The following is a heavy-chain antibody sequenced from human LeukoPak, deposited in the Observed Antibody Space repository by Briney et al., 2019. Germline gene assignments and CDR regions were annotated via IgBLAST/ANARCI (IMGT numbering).Heavy chain of an antibody. CDR3: ARVDIAAAGTGGDY. CDR2: IIPIFGTA. V-gene: IGHV1-69*06. D-gene: IGHD6-13*01. Sequence: RASLKVSCKASGGTFSSYAISWVRQAPGQGLEWMGGIIPIFGTANYAQKFQGRVTITADKSTSTAYMELSSLRSEDTAVYYCARVDIAAAGTGGDYWGQGTLVTVCS. CDR1: GGTFSSYA. J-gene: IGHJ4*02.